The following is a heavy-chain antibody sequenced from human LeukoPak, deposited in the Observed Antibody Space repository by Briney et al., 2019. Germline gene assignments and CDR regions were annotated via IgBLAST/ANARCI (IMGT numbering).Heavy chain of an antibody. CDR2: INHSGST. J-gene: IGHJ5*02. D-gene: IGHD7-27*01. Sequence: SETLSLTCAVYGGSFSGYYWSWIRQPPGKGLEWIGEINHSGSTNYNPSLKSRVTISVDTSKNQFSLKLSSVTAADTAVYYSVRVRNWGRVRRNWFDPWGQGTLVTVSS. V-gene: IGHV4-34*01. CDR3: VRVRNWGRVRRNWFDP. CDR1: GGSFSGYY.